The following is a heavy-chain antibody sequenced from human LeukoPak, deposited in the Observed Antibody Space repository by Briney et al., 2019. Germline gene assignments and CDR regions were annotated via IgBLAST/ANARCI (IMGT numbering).Heavy chain of an antibody. CDR3: AKAARYCTNGVCYVSY. CDR1: GFTFSSYG. V-gene: IGHV3-30*18. D-gene: IGHD2-8*01. CDR2: ISYDGSNK. Sequence: GGSLRLSCAASGFTFSSYGMHWVRQAPGKGLEWVAVISYDGSNKYYADSVKGRFTNSRDNSKNTLYLQMNSLRAEDTAVYYCAKAARYCTNGVCYVSYWGQGTLVTVSS. J-gene: IGHJ4*02.